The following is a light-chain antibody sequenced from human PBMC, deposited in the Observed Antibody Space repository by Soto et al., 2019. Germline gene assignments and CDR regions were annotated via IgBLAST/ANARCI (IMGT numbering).Light chain of an antibody. CDR2: SNN. Sequence: QSVLTQPPSASGTPGQRVTISCSGSISNIGRNTVNWYQHVPGTAPKLLIYSNNQRPSGVPDRFSGSKSDTSASLAINGLQSEYEADYYCAPWDDTLNGWVFGGGTKLTVL. V-gene: IGLV1-44*01. CDR3: APWDDTLNGWV. CDR1: ISNIGRNT. J-gene: IGLJ3*02.